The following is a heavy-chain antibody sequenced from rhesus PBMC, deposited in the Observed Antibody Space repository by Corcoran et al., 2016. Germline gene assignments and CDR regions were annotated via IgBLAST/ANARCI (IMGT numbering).Heavy chain of an antibody. Sequence: QVQLQESGPGLVTPSETLSLTCAVSGGSLTSNYWSCIRQPPGKGLVWIGYISGSSGSTYYNPSLKSRVTISTDTSKNQFSLKLSSVTAADTAVYYCARLGDYGVLGWGRGTLVTVSS. D-gene: IGHD4-29*01. CDR2: ISGSSGST. CDR3: ARLGDYGVLG. V-gene: IGHV4-165*01. J-gene: IGHJ5-2*02. CDR1: GGSLTSNY.